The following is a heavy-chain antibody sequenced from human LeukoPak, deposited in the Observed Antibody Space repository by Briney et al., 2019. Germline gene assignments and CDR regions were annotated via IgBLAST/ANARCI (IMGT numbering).Heavy chain of an antibody. CDR1: GFTFSNFA. CDR2: IVGSSST. V-gene: IGHV3-21*01. J-gene: IGHJ4*02. Sequence: GGSLRLSCAASGFTFSNFAMTWVRQAPGKGLEWVSSIVGSSSTYYADSPKGRFTISRDNAKNSLYLQMNSLRAEDTAVYYCARIGAGSSRDYWGQGTLVTVSS. D-gene: IGHD6-13*01. CDR3: ARIGAGSSRDY.